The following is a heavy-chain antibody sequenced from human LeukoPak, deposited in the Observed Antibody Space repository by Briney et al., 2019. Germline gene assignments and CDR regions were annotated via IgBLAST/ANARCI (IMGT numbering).Heavy chain of an antibody. V-gene: IGHV4-39*01. D-gene: IGHD6-19*01. CDR2: IYYSGST. Sequence: PSETLSLTCTVSGGSISSSSYYWGWIRQPPGKGLERIGSIYYSGSTYYNPSLKSRVTISVDTSKNQFSLKLSSVTAADTAVYYCARIAVAERYAFDIWGQGTMVTVSS. CDR3: ARIAVAERYAFDI. CDR1: GGSISSSSYY. J-gene: IGHJ3*02.